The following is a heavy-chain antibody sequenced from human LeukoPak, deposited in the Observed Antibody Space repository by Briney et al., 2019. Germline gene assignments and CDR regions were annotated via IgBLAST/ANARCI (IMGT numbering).Heavy chain of an antibody. CDR1: GYTFTSFY. CDR2: INPSGGST. D-gene: IGHD6-6*01. V-gene: IGHV1-46*01. CDR3: ARDKSMDPFHY. Sequence: ASVKVSCKASGYTFTSFYMHWVRQAPGQGFEWMGIINPSGGSTSYAQKFQGRVTMTRDTSTSTVYMELSSLRSEDTAVYYCARDKSMDPFHYWGQGTLVTVSS. J-gene: IGHJ4*02.